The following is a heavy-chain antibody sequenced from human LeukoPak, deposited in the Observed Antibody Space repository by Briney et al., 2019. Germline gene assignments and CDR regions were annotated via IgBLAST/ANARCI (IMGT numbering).Heavy chain of an antibody. CDR1: GFTFDDYG. V-gene: IGHV3-20*04. CDR3: ARVSYSSGWSPVGY. D-gene: IGHD6-19*01. CDR2: INWNGGST. Sequence: GGSLRLSCAASGFTFDDYGMSWVRQAPGKGLEWVSGINWNGGSTGYADSVKGRFTISGDNAKNSLYLQMNSLRAEDTALYYCARVSYSSGWSPVGYWGQGTLVTVSS. J-gene: IGHJ4*02.